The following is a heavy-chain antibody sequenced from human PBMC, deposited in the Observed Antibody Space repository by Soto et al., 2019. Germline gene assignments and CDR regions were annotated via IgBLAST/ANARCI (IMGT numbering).Heavy chain of an antibody. D-gene: IGHD3-10*01. Sequence: SETLSLTCTVPGGSISSYYWSWIRQPPGKGLEWIGYIYYSGSTNYNPSLKSRVTISVDTSKNQFSLKLSSVTAADTAVYYCARDLGTYYYGSGSRSGMDVWGQGTTVTVSS. CDR3: ARDLGTYYYGSGSRSGMDV. J-gene: IGHJ6*02. V-gene: IGHV4-59*01. CDR2: IYYSGST. CDR1: GGSISSYY.